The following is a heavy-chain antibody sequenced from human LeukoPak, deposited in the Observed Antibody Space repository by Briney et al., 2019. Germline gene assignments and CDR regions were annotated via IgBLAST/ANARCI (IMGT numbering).Heavy chain of an antibody. CDR2: IYYTGTT. CDR3: ARQRRGVAGQAPGFDP. D-gene: IGHD6-19*01. J-gene: IGHJ5*02. V-gene: IGHV4-39*01. Sequence: SETLSLTCAVSGGSISSRNWWNWVRQPPGKGLDWIGSIYYTGTTYYNPSLTSRVTISVDTSKNQFSLKLTSVTAADTAVYYCARQRRGVAGQAPGFDPWGQGTLVTISS. CDR1: GGSISSRNW.